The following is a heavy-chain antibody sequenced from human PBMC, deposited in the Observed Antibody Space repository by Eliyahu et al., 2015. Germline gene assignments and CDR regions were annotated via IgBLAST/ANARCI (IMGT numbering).Heavy chain of an antibody. Sequence: QLQLQESGPGLVKPSETLSLTCNVSRGSISGXNYYWGWIRQPPGKGLEWIGNIYYNGNTYYNPSLESRVTISADTSKNQLSLKLTSVTAADTAVYYCRLAGYFDYWGQGALVTVSS. CDR3: RLAGYFDY. J-gene: IGHJ4*02. D-gene: IGHD3-10*01. V-gene: IGHV4-39*01. CDR1: RGSISGXNYY. CDR2: IYYNGNT.